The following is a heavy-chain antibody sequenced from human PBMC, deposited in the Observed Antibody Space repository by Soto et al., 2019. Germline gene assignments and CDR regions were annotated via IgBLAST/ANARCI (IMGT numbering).Heavy chain of an antibody. V-gene: IGHV3-23*01. CDR2: ISRSGGST. D-gene: IGHD3-10*01. CDR3: AKDLDIMVRGVIITQIYYYGMDV. Sequence: GGSLRLSCAASGFTFSSYAMSWVRQAPGKGLEWVSAISRSGGSTYYADSVKGRFTISRDNSKNTLYLQMNSLRAEDTAVYYCAKDLDIMVRGVIITQIYYYGMDVWGQGTTVTVSS. J-gene: IGHJ6*02. CDR1: GFTFSSYA.